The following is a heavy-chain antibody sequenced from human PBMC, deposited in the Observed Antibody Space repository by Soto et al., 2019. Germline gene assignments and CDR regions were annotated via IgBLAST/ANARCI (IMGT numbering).Heavy chain of an antibody. V-gene: IGHV3-7*01. D-gene: IGHD4-4*01. J-gene: IGHJ4*02. Sequence: PGGSLRLSCAASGFTFSSYWMSWVRQAPGKGLEWVANIKQDGSEKYYVDSVKGRFTISRDNAKNSLYLQMNSLRAEDTAVYYCARVPPFRTTVTLFDYWGQGTLVTVSS. CDR1: GFTFSSYW. CDR3: ARVPPFRTTVTLFDY. CDR2: IKQDGSEK.